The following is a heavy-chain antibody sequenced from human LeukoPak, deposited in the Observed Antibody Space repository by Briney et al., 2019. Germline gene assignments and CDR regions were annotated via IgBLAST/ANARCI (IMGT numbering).Heavy chain of an antibody. CDR2: ISAYNGNT. CDR3: ARVRWELLRPFDY. J-gene: IGHJ4*02. D-gene: IGHD1-26*01. V-gene: IGHV1-18*01. Sequence: ASVKVSCKASGYTSTSYGISWVRQAPGQGLEWMGWISAYNGNTNYAQKLQGRVTMTTDTSISTAYMELSRLRSDDTAVYYCARVRWELLRPFDYWGQGTLVTVSS. CDR1: GYTSTSYG.